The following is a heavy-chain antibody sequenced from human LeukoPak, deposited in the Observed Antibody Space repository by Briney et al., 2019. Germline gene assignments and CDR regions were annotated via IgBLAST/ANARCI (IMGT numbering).Heavy chain of an antibody. CDR3: AREYRYGYLYYFDY. Sequence: PSETLSLTCTVSGGSISSYYWSWIRQPAGKGLEGIGRIYTSGSTNYNPSLKSRVTMSVDTSKNQFSLKLSSVTAADTAVYYCAREYRYGYLYYFDYWGQGTLVTVSS. D-gene: IGHD5-18*01. CDR1: GGSISSYY. CDR2: IYTSGST. V-gene: IGHV4-4*07. J-gene: IGHJ4*02.